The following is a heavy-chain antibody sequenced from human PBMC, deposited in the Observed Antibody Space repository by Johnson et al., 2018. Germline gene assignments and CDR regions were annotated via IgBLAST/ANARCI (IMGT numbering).Heavy chain of an antibody. CDR2: ISWNSGSI. CDR1: GFTFDDYA. D-gene: IGHD3-22*01. Sequence: VQLVQSGGGLVQPGRSLRLSCAASGFTFDDYAMHWVRQAPGKGLEWVSGISWNSGSIGYADSVKGRFPISRDNAKNSLYLQMNSLRAEETALYYCAKDTSGYYYGGYYGMDVWGQGTTVTVSS. CDR3: AKDTSGYYYGGYYGMDV. J-gene: IGHJ6*02. V-gene: IGHV3-9*01.